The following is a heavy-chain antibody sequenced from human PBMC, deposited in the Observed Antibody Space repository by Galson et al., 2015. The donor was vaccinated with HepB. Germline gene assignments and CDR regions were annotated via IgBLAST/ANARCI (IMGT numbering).Heavy chain of an antibody. CDR1: GYTFASYG. V-gene: IGHV1-18*01. D-gene: IGHD3-22*01. CDR2: ISAYNGNT. J-gene: IGHJ1*01. Sequence: SVKVSCKASGYTFASYGISWVRQAPGQGLEWMGWISAYNGNTNYAQKLQGRVTMTTDTSTSTAYMELSSLRSEDTAVYYCATIIYYDNSGYERYFQHWGQGTLVTVSS. CDR3: ATIIYYDNSGYERYFQH.